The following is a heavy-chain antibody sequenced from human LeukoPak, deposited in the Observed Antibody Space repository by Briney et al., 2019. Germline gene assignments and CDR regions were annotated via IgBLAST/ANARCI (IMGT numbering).Heavy chain of an antibody. CDR3: ARLKAVAGPHYYFDY. CDR2: ISYDGSNK. Sequence: GGSLRLSCAASGFTFSSYAMHWVRQAPGKGLEWVAVISYDGSNKDYADSVKGRFTISRDDSKNTLFLQMNSLRIDDTAVYYCARLKAVAGPHYYFDYWGQGTLVTVSS. V-gene: IGHV3-30*04. D-gene: IGHD6-19*01. CDR1: GFTFSSYA. J-gene: IGHJ4*02.